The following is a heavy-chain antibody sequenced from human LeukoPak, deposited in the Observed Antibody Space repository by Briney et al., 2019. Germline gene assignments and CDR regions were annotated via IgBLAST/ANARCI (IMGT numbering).Heavy chain of an antibody. Sequence: PSETLSLTCTVSGGSISGYYWNWIRQPAGKGLEWIGRVSTSGTTNYSPSLKSRITMSMDTSKNQFSLRLISVTAADTAVYYCARSTGWSSDLFDYWGQGTLVTVSS. CDR1: GGSISGYY. D-gene: IGHD6-19*01. V-gene: IGHV4-4*07. CDR3: ARSTGWSSDLFDY. J-gene: IGHJ4*02. CDR2: VSTSGTT.